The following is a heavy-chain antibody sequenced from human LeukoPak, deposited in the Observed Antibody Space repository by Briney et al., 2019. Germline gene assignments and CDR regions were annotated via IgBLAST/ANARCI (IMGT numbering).Heavy chain of an antibody. Sequence: SVKVSCKASGGTFSSYAISWVRQAPGQGLEWMGGIIPVFGTSNYAQKFQGRVTITADESTRTAYMELSSLRSEGTAVYYCARVTGGRYCSTTSCYMRGWFDPWGQGTLVTVSS. J-gene: IGHJ5*02. CDR3: ARVTGGRYCSTTSCYMRGWFDP. D-gene: IGHD2-2*02. CDR2: IIPVFGTS. V-gene: IGHV1-69*13. CDR1: GGTFSSYA.